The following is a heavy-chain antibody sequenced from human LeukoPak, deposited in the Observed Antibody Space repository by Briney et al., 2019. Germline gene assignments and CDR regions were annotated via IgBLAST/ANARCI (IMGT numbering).Heavy chain of an antibody. J-gene: IGHJ3*02. D-gene: IGHD6-19*01. CDR1: GGSISSYY. Sequence: PSETLSLTCTVSGGSISSYYWSWIRQPPGKGLEWIGYIYYSGSTNYNPSLKSRVTISVDTSKNQFSLKLSSVTAADTAVYYCARDNGSGWYRGQAFDIWGQGTMVTVSS. CDR3: ARDNGSGWYRGQAFDI. V-gene: IGHV4-59*01. CDR2: IYYSGST.